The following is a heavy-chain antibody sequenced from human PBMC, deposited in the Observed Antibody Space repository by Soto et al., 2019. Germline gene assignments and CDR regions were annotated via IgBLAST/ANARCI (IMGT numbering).Heavy chain of an antibody. D-gene: IGHD3-22*01. J-gene: IGHJ4*02. Sequence: GGSLRLSCAASGFTFSSYWMHWVRQAPGKGLVWVSRINSDGSSTSYADSVKGRFTISRDNSKSTLYLQMNSLRAEDTAVYYCASDYSYDSSIFYGFDYWGQGTLVTVSS. V-gene: IGHV3-74*01. CDR3: ASDYSYDSSIFYGFDY. CDR1: GFTFSSYW. CDR2: INSDGSST.